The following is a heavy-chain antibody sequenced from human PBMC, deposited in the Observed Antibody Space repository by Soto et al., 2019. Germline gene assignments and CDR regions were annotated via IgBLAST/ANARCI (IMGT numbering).Heavy chain of an antibody. CDR3: ATDDSSGYYYPNGGLDY. D-gene: IGHD3-22*01. CDR1: GGSISSSSYY. CDR2: IYYSGST. V-gene: IGHV4-39*01. Sequence: SETLSLTCTVSGGSISSSSYYWGWIRQPPGKGLEWIGSIYYSGSTYYNPSLKIRVTISVDTSKNQFSLKLSSVTAADTAVYYCATDDSSGYYYPNGGLDYWGQGTLVTVSS. J-gene: IGHJ4*02.